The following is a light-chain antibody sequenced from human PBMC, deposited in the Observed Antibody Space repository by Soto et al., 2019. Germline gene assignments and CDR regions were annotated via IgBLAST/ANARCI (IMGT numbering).Light chain of an antibody. V-gene: IGLV2-14*01. CDR2: EVT. J-gene: IGLJ3*02. Sequence: QSALTQPASVSGSPGQSITIFCTGTSSDVGAYKFVSWYRHHPGRAPQVMIYEVTNRPSGVSSRFSGSKSGNTASLTISGLQPEDEGDYYCSPYSSTSTPWVFGGGTQLTVL. CDR3: SPYSSTSTPWV. CDR1: SSDVGAYKF.